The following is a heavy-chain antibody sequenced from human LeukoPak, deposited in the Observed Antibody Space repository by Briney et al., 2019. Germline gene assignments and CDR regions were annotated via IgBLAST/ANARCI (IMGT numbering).Heavy chain of an antibody. J-gene: IGHJ4*02. CDR3: ARSTYYNDSSGYHNYFDY. CDR2: IYYSGST. V-gene: IGHV4-59*01. Sequence: SESLSLTCTASGRTFSSYYWSWIRQPPGKGLEWIAYIYYSGSTNYNPSLKSRVTISVDTSENQFSLKLSSVTAADTAVYCCARSTYYNDSSGYHNYFDYWGQGTLVTVSS. CDR1: GRTFSSYY. D-gene: IGHD3-22*01.